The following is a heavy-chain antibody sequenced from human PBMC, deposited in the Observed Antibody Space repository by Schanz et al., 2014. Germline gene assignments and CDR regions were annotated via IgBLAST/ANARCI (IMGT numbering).Heavy chain of an antibody. V-gene: IGHV3-53*01. J-gene: IGHJ6*02. D-gene: IGHD5-12*01. CDR2: IYSDGRT. CDR3: VKDLQRELLRDDHYYGMDV. CDR1: GFTVSSHY. Sequence: EVQLVESGGGLIQPGGSLRLSCVASGFTVSSHYMSWVRQAPGKGLEWVSVIYSDGRTYYADSVKGRFTISRDNSKKTLYLQMNSLRAEDTAVYYCVKDLQRELLRDDHYYGMDVWGQGTTVTVSS.